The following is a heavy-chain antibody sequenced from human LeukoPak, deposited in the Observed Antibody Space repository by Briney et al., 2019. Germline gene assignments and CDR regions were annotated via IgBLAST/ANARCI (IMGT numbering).Heavy chain of an antibody. CDR3: AMTAVAGTGDY. CDR1: GFTVSSNY. Sequence: GGSLRLSCAASGFTVSSNYMSWVRQAPGKGLEWVSVIYSGGSTYYADSVKGRFTISRDNSKNTLYLQMNSLRAEDTAVDYCAMTAVAGTGDYWGQGTLVTVSS. D-gene: IGHD6-19*01. CDR2: IYSGGST. V-gene: IGHV3-66*01. J-gene: IGHJ4*02.